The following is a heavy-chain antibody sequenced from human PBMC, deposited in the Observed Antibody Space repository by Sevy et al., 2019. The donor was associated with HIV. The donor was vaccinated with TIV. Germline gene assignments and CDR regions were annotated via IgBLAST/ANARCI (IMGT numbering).Heavy chain of an antibody. Sequence: GESLTISCAASGFTFSSYWMSWVRQAPVKGLEWVANIKLDGSEKYYVDSVKGRFTISRDNAKNSLYLQMNSLSADDTAVYYCARDCSSTSCLWGMDVWGQGTTVTVSS. CDR2: IKLDGSEK. CDR3: ARDCSSTSCLWGMDV. V-gene: IGHV3-7*03. D-gene: IGHD2-2*01. CDR1: GFTFSSYW. J-gene: IGHJ6*02.